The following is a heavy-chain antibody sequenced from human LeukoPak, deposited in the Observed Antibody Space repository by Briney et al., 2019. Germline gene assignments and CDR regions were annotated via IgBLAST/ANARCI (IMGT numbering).Heavy chain of an antibody. CDR3: ARSRGGTAMNYYYYGMDV. CDR2: IIPILGIA. Sequence: ASVKVSCKASGYTFTSYDINWVRQAPGQGLEWMGRIIPILGIANYAQKFQGRVTITADKSTSTAYMELSSLRSEDTAVYYCARSRGGTAMNYYYYGMDVWGQGTTVTVSS. V-gene: IGHV1-69*04. J-gene: IGHJ6*02. CDR1: GYTFTSYD. D-gene: IGHD5-18*01.